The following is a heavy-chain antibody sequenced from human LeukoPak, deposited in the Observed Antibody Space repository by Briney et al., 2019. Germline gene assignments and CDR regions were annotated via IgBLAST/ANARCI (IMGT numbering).Heavy chain of an antibody. J-gene: IGHJ3*02. D-gene: IGHD2-2*01. V-gene: IGHV4-59*08. CDR1: GGSINSYY. Sequence: NPSETLSLTCTVSGGSINSYYWSWIRQPPGKGLEWIGFIYYSGSTNYNPSLKSRVTISVDTSKNQFSLKLSSVTAADTAVYYCARQKDIVVVPAADAFDIWGQGTMVTVSS. CDR3: ARQKDIVVVPAADAFDI. CDR2: IYYSGST.